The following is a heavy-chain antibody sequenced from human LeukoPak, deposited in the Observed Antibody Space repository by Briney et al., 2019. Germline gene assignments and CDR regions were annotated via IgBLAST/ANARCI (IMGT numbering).Heavy chain of an antibody. Sequence: PGGSLRLSCTVSGFTVSSNSMSWVRQAPGKGLEWVSSISSSSSYIYYADSVKGRFTISRDNAKNSLYLQMNSLRAEDTAVYYCARTKGSIAVAGTNYFDYWGQGTLVTVSS. CDR3: ARTKGSIAVAGTNYFDY. J-gene: IGHJ4*02. D-gene: IGHD6-19*01. CDR1: GFTVSSNS. CDR2: ISSSSSYI. V-gene: IGHV3-21*01.